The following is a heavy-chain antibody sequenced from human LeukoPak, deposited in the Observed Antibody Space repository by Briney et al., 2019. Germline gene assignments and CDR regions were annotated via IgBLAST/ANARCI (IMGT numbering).Heavy chain of an antibody. Sequence: PWGSLRLSWAPCGFTFSNYWMSWVRQAPGKGLEWVANIKQDGSEKYYVDSVKGRFTISRDNAKNSLYLQMNSLRAEDTAVYYCARDPYYYERGGFWGQGTLVTVSS. CDR3: ARDPYYYERGGF. CDR1: GFTFSNYW. CDR2: IKQDGSEK. D-gene: IGHD3-22*01. J-gene: IGHJ4*02. V-gene: IGHV3-7*01.